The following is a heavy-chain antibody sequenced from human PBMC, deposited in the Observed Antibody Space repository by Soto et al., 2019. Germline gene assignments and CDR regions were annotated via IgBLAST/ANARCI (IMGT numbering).Heavy chain of an antibody. Sequence: GGSLRLSCAASGFTVSSNYMSWVRQAPGKGLEWVSVIYSGGSTYYADSVKGRFTISRDNSKNTLYLQMNSLRAEDTAVYYCASISWELRAFQHWGQGTLVTVSS. D-gene: IGHD1-26*01. J-gene: IGHJ1*01. CDR3: ASISWELRAFQH. V-gene: IGHV3-53*01. CDR1: GFTVSSNY. CDR2: IYSGGST.